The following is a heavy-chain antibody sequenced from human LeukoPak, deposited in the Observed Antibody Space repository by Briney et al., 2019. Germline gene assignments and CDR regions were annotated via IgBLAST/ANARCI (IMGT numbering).Heavy chain of an antibody. CDR1: GFTFSSYA. CDR2: ISYYGSNK. V-gene: IGHV3-30-3*01. Sequence: GGSLRLSCAASGFTFSSYAMHWVRQAPGKGLEGVAVISYYGSNKYYADSVKGRFTISRDNSKNTLYLQMNSLRAEDTAVYYCAREVSCSSTSCYYSVEAFDIWGQGTMVTVSS. J-gene: IGHJ3*02. D-gene: IGHD2-2*01. CDR3: AREVSCSSTSCYYSVEAFDI.